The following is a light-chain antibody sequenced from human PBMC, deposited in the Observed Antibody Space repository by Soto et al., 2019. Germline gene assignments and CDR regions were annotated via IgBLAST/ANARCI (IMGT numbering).Light chain of an antibody. V-gene: IGLV2-23*01. CDR3: CSYEGFRPYV. Sequence: QSVLTQPASVSGPPGQSITISCTGTSSDVGSYNLVSWYQHHPGKAPKLLIFEASKRPSGISNRFSGSKSDNTASLAISGLQAEDEADYYCCSYEGFRPYVFGTGTKVTVL. CDR2: EAS. CDR1: SSDVGSYNL. J-gene: IGLJ1*01.